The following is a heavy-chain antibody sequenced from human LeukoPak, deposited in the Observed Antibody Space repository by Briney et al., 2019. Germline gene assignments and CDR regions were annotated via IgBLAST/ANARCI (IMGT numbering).Heavy chain of an antibody. CDR2: IYHSGST. J-gene: IGHJ4*02. V-gene: IGHV4-4*02. CDR1: GGSINSSNW. D-gene: IGHD1-26*01. CDR3: TRVGVEATEFDY. Sequence: SGTLSLTCAVSGGSINSSNWWSWVRQPPGKGLEWIGEIYHSGSTNYNPSLKSRVTLSIDKSQNQFSLKLNSVTAADTAVYYCTRVGVEATEFDYWGQGTLVTVSS.